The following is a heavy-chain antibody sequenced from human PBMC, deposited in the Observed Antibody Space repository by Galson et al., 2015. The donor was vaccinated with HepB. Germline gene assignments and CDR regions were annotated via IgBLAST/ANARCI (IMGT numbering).Heavy chain of an antibody. CDR3: ATPVITGAPHQYYFDY. J-gene: IGHJ4*02. V-gene: IGHV1-69-2*01. D-gene: IGHD4-23*01. CDR1: GYTFTDYY. CDR2: VDPEDGET. Sequence: VKVSCKVSGYTFTDYYMHWVQQAPGKGLEWMGLVDPEDGETIYAEKFQGRVTITADTSTDTAYMELSSLRSEDTAVYYCATPVITGAPHQYYFDYWGQGTLVTVSS.